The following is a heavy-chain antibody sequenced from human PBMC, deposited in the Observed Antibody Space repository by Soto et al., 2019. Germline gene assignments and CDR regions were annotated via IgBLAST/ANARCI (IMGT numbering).Heavy chain of an antibody. CDR2: INGGGDTT. CDR3: AKHLQRGAIDYGDSAIGD. V-gene: IGHV3-23*01. Sequence: EVQVMESGGGLVQPGGSLRLYCVGSGFTFSSYAMSWVRQAPGKGLEWVSNINGGGDTTYYADSVKGRFTISRDNSNHTLYLQMKSLRAEDTALYYGAKHLQRGAIDYGDSAIGDWGQGTLVTVSS. D-gene: IGHD4-17*01. J-gene: IGHJ4*02. CDR1: GFTFSSYA.